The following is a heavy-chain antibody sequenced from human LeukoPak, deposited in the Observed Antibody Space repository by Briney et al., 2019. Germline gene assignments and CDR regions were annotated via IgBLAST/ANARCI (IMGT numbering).Heavy chain of an antibody. J-gene: IGHJ5*02. D-gene: IGHD2-15*01. CDR3: VRETDCTGGSCYLSRWLDP. Sequence: QPGGSLRLSCVASEFTFSKYWMHWVRQARGKGLVSVSRINNDGSRTTYADSVKGRFTISRDNAKNTVYLQMSNPRDEDTAVYYCVRETDCTGGSCYLSRWLDPWGQGTLVTVSS. CDR1: EFTFSKYW. V-gene: IGHV3-74*01. CDR2: INNDGSRT.